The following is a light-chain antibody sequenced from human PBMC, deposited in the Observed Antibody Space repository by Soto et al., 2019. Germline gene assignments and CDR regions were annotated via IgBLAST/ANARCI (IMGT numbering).Light chain of an antibody. CDR1: QSVSSY. V-gene: IGKV3-11*01. J-gene: IGKJ5*01. CDR2: DAS. Sequence: DIVLTQSPATLSLSPGDRATLSCRASQSVSSYLAWYQQKPGQAPRLLIYDASNRATGIQARFSGSGSGTDFTLTIRSLEPEDFAVYYCQQRSNWITFGQGTRLEIK. CDR3: QQRSNWIT.